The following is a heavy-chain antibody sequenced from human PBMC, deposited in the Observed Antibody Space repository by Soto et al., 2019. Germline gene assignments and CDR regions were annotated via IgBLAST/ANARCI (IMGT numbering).Heavy chain of an antibody. D-gene: IGHD3-22*01. CDR3: ARVWHYDSSGYEYFQH. CDR1: GYTFTSYG. Sequence: QVQLVQSGAEAKKPGASVKVSCKASGYTFTSYGISWVRQAPGQGLEWMGWISAYNGNTNYAQKLQDRVTMTTDTSTSTAYMELRSLRSDDTAVYYCARVWHYDSSGYEYFQHWGQGTLVTVSS. J-gene: IGHJ1*01. V-gene: IGHV1-18*01. CDR2: ISAYNGNT.